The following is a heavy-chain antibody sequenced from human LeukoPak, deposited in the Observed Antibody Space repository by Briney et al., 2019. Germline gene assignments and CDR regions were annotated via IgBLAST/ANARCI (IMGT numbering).Heavy chain of an antibody. V-gene: IGHV4-4*02. Sequence: SGTLSLTCAVAGGSISSTNWWSWVRQPPGKGLEWIGEIYHSGITNYNPSLKSRVTISLDTSKNQFSLKLPSVTAADTAVYYCARSVGRDFDYWGQGTLVTVSS. CDR2: IYHSGIT. J-gene: IGHJ4*02. CDR1: GGSISSTNW. CDR3: ARSVGRDFDY.